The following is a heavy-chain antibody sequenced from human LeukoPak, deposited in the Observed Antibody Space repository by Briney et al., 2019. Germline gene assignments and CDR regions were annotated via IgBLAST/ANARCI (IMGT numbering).Heavy chain of an antibody. CDR1: GFTFSSYA. V-gene: IGHV3-23*01. D-gene: IGHD4-11*01. Sequence: GGSLRLSCAASGFTFSSYALTWVRQAPGKGLEWFSGISGSGTTTYYADSVKGRFTISRDNSKNTLYLQMNSLRAEDTAVYYCAKVIYSNYGYFDYWGQGTLVTVSS. CDR3: AKVIYSNYGYFDY. CDR2: ISGSGTTT. J-gene: IGHJ4*02.